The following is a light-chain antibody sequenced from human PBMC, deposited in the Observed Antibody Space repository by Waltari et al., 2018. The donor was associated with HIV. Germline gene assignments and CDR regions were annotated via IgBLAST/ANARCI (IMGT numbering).Light chain of an antibody. CDR3: QRYNSAQWT. CDR2: AAS. Sequence: DIQMTQSPSSLSASVGDRVTITCRASQDIFNYLAWYQQTPGKVPKLLIYAASTLQSWVPSRFSGSGSGLVFTLTISSLQPEDVAIYYCQRYNSAQWTFGQGTKVEIK. CDR1: QDIFNY. J-gene: IGKJ1*01. V-gene: IGKV1-27*01.